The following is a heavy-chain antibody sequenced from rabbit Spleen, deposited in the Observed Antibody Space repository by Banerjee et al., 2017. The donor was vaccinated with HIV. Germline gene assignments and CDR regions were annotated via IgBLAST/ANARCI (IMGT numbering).Heavy chain of an antibody. CDR3: ARDTGTSFSTYGMDL. CDR1: GFSFSSGYY. J-gene: IGHJ6*01. D-gene: IGHD7-1*01. CDR2: VGSGSGST. Sequence: QEQLEESGGGLVKPGGTLTVTCKASGFSFSSGYYMSWVRQAPGKGLEWIGCVGSGSGSTYSATWAKGRFTISKTSSTTVTLQMTSLTAADTATYFCARDTGTSFSTYGMDLWGQGTLVTVS. V-gene: IGHV1S45*01.